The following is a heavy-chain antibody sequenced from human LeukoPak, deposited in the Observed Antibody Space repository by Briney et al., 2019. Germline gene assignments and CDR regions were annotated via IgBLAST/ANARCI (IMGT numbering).Heavy chain of an antibody. CDR1: GFTFSSYA. V-gene: IGHV3-48*03. CDR2: ISSSGSTI. Sequence: GGSLRLSCAASGFTFSSYAMNWVRQAPGKGLEWVSYISSSGSTIYYADSVKGRFTISRDNAKNSLYLQMNSLRAEDTAVYYCARGRSYGSGSYYNYYYYYGMDVWGQGTTVTVSS. CDR3: ARGRSYGSGSYYNYYYYYGMDV. J-gene: IGHJ6*02. D-gene: IGHD3-10*01.